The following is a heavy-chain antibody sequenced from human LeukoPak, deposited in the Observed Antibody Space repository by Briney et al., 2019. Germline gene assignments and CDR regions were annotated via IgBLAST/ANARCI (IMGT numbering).Heavy chain of an antibody. CDR2: INHSGST. CDR1: GGSFSGYY. J-gene: IGHJ4*02. CDR3: ASSSIAARLYDY. Sequence: SETLSLTCAVYGGSFSGYYWSWIRQPPGKGLEWIGEINHSGSTNYNPSLKSRVTISVDTSKNQFSLKLSSATAVDTAVYYCASSSIAARLYDYWGQGTLVTVSS. V-gene: IGHV4-34*01. D-gene: IGHD6-6*01.